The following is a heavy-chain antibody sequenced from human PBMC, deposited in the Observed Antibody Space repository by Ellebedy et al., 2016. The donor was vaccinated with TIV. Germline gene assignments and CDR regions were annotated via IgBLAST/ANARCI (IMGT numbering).Heavy chain of an antibody. J-gene: IGHJ3*02. V-gene: IGHV1-46*01. CDR2: INPNDDTK. D-gene: IGHD5-18*01. CDR3: ARGRGYSHGVCDI. Sequence: AASVKVSCKASGYSFSSYYMHWVRQAPGQGLEWMGTINPNDDTKYYTQNFQGRVTVTRDTSTSTVYMELRSLRSEDTAVYYCARGRGYSHGVCDIWGQGTMVTVSS. CDR1: GYSFSSYY.